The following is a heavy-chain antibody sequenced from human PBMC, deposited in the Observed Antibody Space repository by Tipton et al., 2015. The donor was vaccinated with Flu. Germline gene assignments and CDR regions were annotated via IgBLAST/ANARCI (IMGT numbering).Heavy chain of an antibody. J-gene: IGHJ3*02. V-gene: IGHV3-21*01. D-gene: IGHD6-13*01. CDR2: ISSSSSYI. CDR3: ARDSSKWYGYSFDT. Sequence: GSLRLSCAASGFTFNSYSMNWVRQAPGKGLEWVSSISSSSSYIYYADSVKGRFTISRDNAKNSLYLQMNSLGAEDTALYYCARDSSKWYGYSFDTWGQGTMVTVSS. CDR1: GFTFNSYS.